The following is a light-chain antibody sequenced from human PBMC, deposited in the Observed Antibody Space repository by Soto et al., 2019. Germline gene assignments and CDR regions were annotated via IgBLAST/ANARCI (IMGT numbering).Light chain of an antibody. CDR1: RSNIGRNT. CDR2: TSN. V-gene: IGLV1-44*01. J-gene: IGLJ2*01. CDR3: AAWDDSLNVVV. Sequence: QSVLTQPPSASGTPGQTVTISCSGSRSNIGRNTLNWYQQLPGTAPKLLISTSNQRPSGVRGRFSGSKSGTSASLAISGLQSDDEADYYCAAWDDSLNVVVFGGGTKLTVL.